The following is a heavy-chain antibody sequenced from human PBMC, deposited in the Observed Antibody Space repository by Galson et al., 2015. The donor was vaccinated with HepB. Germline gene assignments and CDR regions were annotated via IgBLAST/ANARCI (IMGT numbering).Heavy chain of an antibody. CDR2: ISYDGSNK. D-gene: IGHD3-10*01. Sequence: SLRLSCAASRFTFSSYAMHWVRQAPGKGLEWVAVISYDGSNKYYADSVKGRFTVSRDNSKNTLYLQMNSLRAEDTAVYYCARDPTYYYGSGSSLFDYWGQGTLVTVSS. V-gene: IGHV3-30*04. J-gene: IGHJ4*02. CDR3: ARDPTYYYGSGSSLFDY. CDR1: RFTFSSYA.